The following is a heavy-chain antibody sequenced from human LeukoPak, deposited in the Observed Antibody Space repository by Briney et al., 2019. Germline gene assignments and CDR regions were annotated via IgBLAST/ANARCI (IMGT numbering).Heavy chain of an antibody. J-gene: IGHJ6*01. CDR1: GFAFIDYY. D-gene: IGHD3-10*01. CDR2: ISTTGSDT. Sequence: GGSLRLSCAASGFAFIDYYMTWIRQAPGKGLEWVSSISTTGSDTKYADSVKGRFTVSRDNAKNSLYLQMNSLRVEDTAVNSCARRHFVRVVWGQGTTVTVSS. CDR3: ARRHFVRVV. V-gene: IGHV3-11*06.